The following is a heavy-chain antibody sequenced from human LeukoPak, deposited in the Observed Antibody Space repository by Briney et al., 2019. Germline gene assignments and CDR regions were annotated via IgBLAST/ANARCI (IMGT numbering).Heavy chain of an antibody. Sequence: GKSLRLSCAASGFTFSTYGMHWVRQAPGKGLEWVSGISGSGGGTYYADSVKGRLTISRDNSKNTLYLQMNTLRAEDTALYYCAKDRDSTSSRSTYFDSWGQGTLVSVSS. J-gene: IGHJ4*02. CDR1: GFTFSTYG. D-gene: IGHD1-1*01. V-gene: IGHV3-23*01. CDR2: ISGSGGGT. CDR3: AKDRDSTSSRSTYFDS.